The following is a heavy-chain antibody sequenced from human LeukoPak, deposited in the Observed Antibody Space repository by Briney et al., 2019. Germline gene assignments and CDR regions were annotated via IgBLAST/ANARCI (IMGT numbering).Heavy chain of an antibody. V-gene: IGHV4-34*01. Sequence: GSLRLSCAASGFTSNSHAMSWIRQPPGKGLEWIGEINHSGSTNYNPSLKSRVTISVDTSKNQFSLKLSSVTAADTAVYYCASRDYYYDSSGYYSDYWGQGTLVTVSS. J-gene: IGHJ4*02. CDR2: INHSGST. CDR1: GFTSNSHA. CDR3: ASRDYYYDSSGYYSDY. D-gene: IGHD3-22*01.